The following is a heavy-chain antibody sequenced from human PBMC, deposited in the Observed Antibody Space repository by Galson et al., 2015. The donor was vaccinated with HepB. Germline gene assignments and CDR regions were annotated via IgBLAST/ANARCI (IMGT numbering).Heavy chain of an antibody. V-gene: IGHV3-21*01. D-gene: IGHD3-16*02. Sequence: SLRLSCAASGFTFSSYSMNWVRQAPGKGLEWVSSISSSSSYIYYADSVKGRFTVSRDNSRNTLYLQMNGLRAEDTAVYYCARDIRSFYLDYWGQGTLVTVSS. CDR1: GFTFSSYS. CDR3: ARDIRSFYLDY. J-gene: IGHJ4*02. CDR2: ISSSSSYI.